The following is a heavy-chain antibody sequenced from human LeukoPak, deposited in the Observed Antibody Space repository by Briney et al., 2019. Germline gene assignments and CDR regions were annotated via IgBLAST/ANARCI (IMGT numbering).Heavy chain of an antibody. D-gene: IGHD3-9*01. V-gene: IGHV4-4*02. CDR3: ARGHYHYDILTGYSGGDWFDP. J-gene: IGHJ5*02. Sequence: SGTLSLTCAVSGGSISSSNWWSWVRQPPGKGLEWIGEIYHSGGTNYNPSLKSRVTISVDKSKNQFSLKLSSVTAADTAVYYCARGHYHYDILTGYSGGDWFDPWGQGTLVTVSS. CDR1: GGSISSSNW. CDR2: IYHSGGT.